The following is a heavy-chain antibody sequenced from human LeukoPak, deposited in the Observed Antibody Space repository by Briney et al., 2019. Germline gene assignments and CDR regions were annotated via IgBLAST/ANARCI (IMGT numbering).Heavy chain of an antibody. V-gene: IGHV1-69*04. Sequence: SVKVSCKASGGTFTSYAMSWVRQAPGQGLEWMGRIIPILGIANYAQKFQGRVTITADKSTSTAYMELSSLRSEDTAVYYCARVPATQQYNWGKGTLVTVSS. CDR2: IIPILGIA. J-gene: IGHJ4*02. CDR1: GGTFTSYA. CDR3: ARVPATQQYN. D-gene: IGHD2-2*01.